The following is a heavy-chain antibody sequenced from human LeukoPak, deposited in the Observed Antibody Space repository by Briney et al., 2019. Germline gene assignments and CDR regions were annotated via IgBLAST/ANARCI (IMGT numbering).Heavy chain of an antibody. D-gene: IGHD3-22*01. J-gene: IGHJ5*02. Sequence: SGTLSLTCAVSGGSISSSNWWSWVRQPPGKGLEWIGEIYHSGSTNYNSSLKSRVTISVDKFKNQFSLKLSSVTAADTAVYYCARGITMTHEVWFDPWGQGTLVTVSS. CDR3: ARGITMTHEVWFDP. V-gene: IGHV4-4*02. CDR2: IYHSGST. CDR1: GGSISSSNW.